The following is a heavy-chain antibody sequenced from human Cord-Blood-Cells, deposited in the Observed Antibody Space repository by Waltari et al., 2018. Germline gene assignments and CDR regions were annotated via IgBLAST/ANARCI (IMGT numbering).Heavy chain of an antibody. V-gene: IGHV1-69*01. CDR1: GGTFSSYA. CDR3: ANKNSGSYAFDI. Sequence: QVQLVQSGAEVKKPGSSVKVSCKASGGTFSSYAISWVRQAPGQGLEWMGGISPILGTSNYAQRVQRRVTITADESTSTAYMELSSLRSEDTAVYYCANKNSGSYAFDIWGQGTMVTVSS. D-gene: IGHD3-10*01. CDR2: ISPILGTS. J-gene: IGHJ3*02.